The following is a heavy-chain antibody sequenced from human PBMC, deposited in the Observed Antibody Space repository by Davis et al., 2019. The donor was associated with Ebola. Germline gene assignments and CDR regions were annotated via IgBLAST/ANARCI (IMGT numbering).Heavy chain of an antibody. CDR3: GRDPGDYRGDAVGDI. CDR1: GGSISSNHW. Sequence: SETLSLTCTVSGGSISSNHWWSWVRQAPGKGLEWIGGIFHSASANYNPSLKSRVTISVDKSKNQLSLTLTSVTAADTAVYYCGRDPGDYRGDAVGDIWGQGTLVTVSS. J-gene: IGHJ4*02. CDR2: IFHSASA. V-gene: IGHV4-4*02. D-gene: IGHD2-21*02.